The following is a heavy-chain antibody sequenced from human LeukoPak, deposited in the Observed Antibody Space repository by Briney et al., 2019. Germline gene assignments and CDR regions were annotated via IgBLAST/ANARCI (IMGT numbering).Heavy chain of an antibody. Sequence: PGGSLRLSCAASGLTVSTNYMSWVRQAPGKGLEWVSSITDSGDGTYYADSVKGRFTISRDDSKNTLYLQMNSLRAEDTAVYYCAKDSPVATRWGQGTPVTVSS. D-gene: IGHD2-15*01. V-gene: IGHV3-23*01. CDR2: ITDSGDGT. CDR1: GLTVSTNY. CDR3: AKDSPVATR. J-gene: IGHJ4*02.